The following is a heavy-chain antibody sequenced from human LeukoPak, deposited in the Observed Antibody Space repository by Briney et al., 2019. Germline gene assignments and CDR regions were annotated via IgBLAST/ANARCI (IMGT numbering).Heavy chain of an antibody. D-gene: IGHD3-16*01. CDR2: IHYSGIT. J-gene: IGHJ4*02. Sequence: SETLSLTCTVSGDSIISYYWGWIRQPPGKGLEWIGYIHYSGITDYNPSLKSRVTMSVDTSKNQFSLKLSSVTAADTAVYYCAREYDGYFDFWGQGTLVTVSS. CDR1: GDSIISYY. V-gene: IGHV4-59*01. CDR3: AREYDGYFDF.